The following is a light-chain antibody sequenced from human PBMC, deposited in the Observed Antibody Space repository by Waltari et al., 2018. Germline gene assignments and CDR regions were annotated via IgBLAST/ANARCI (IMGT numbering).Light chain of an antibody. J-gene: IGLJ2*01. CDR2: QDT. Sequence: SYELTQPPSLSVSPGQTATIPCSGDKLEDKYVSWYQQKSGQSPVLVIFQDTRRPSGIPERFSGSSSGNTATLTISGTQTLDEADYYCQAWDSRTYVVFGGGTKVTVL. CDR1: KLEDKY. CDR3: QAWDSRTYVV. V-gene: IGLV3-1*01.